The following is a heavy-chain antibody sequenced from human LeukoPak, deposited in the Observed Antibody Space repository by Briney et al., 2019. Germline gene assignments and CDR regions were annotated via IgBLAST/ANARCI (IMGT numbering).Heavy chain of an antibody. CDR3: ARQAYTAYCGGDCYLGGPFDY. D-gene: IGHD2-21*01. CDR1: GGSISSSSDY. Sequence: PSETLSLTCTVSGGSISSSSDYWGWIRQPPGKGLEWIGSIYYSGSTYYNPSLKSRVTISVDTSKNQFSLKLSSVTAADTAVYYCARQAYTAYCGGDCYLGGPFDYWGQGTLVTVSS. V-gene: IGHV4-39*01. CDR2: IYYSGST. J-gene: IGHJ4*02.